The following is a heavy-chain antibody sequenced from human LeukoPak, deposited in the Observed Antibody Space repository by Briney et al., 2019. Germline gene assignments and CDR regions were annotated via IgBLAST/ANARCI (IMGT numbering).Heavy chain of an antibody. CDR3: AKDVDSSSWDYYGMDV. V-gene: IGHV3-23*01. CDR2: ISGSGGST. Sequence: EGSLRLSCAASGFTFSSYAMTWVRQAPGKGLEWVSAISGSGGSTYYADSVKGRFTISRDNSKNTLYLQMNSLRAVDTAVYYCAKDVDSSSWDYYGMDVWGKGTTVTVSS. J-gene: IGHJ6*04. D-gene: IGHD6-13*01. CDR1: GFTFSSYA.